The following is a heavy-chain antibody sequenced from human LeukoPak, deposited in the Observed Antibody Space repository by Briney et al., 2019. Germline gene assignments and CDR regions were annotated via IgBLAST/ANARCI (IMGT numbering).Heavy chain of an antibody. J-gene: IGHJ4*02. V-gene: IGHV4-34*01. CDR3: ASSECSGGSCYSYYFDY. CDR2: INHSGST. Sequence: SETLSLTCAVYGGSFSGYYWSWIRQPPGKGLEWIGEINHSGSTNYNPSLKSRVTISVDTSKNQFSLKLSSVTAADTAVYYCASSECSGGSCYSYYFDYWGQGTLVTVSS. CDR1: GGSFSGYY. D-gene: IGHD2-15*01.